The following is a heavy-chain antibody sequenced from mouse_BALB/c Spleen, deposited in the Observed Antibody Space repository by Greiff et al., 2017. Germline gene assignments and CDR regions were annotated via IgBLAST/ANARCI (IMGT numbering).Heavy chain of an antibody. Sequence: VKLMESGAELARPGASVKLSCKASGYTFTSYWMQWVKQRPGQGLEWIGAIYPGDGDTRYTQKFKGKATLTADKSSSTAYMQLSSLASEDSAVYYCARLTITTATAMDYWGQGTSVTVSS. CDR2: IYPGDGDT. CDR3: ARLTITTATAMDY. V-gene: IGHV1-87*01. J-gene: IGHJ4*01. D-gene: IGHD1-2*01. CDR1: GYTFTSYW.